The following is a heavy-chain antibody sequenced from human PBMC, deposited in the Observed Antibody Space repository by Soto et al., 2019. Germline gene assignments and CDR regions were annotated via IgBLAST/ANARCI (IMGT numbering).Heavy chain of an antibody. CDR1: GFTFSSYW. CDR2: IKQGGSEK. J-gene: IGHJ4*02. Sequence: GGSLRLSCAASGFTFSSYWMSWVRQAPGKGLEWVANIKQGGSEKYYVDSVKGRFTISRDNAKNSLYLQMNSLRAEDTAVYYCARDPKHYDSSGYTDYWGQGTLVTVSS. D-gene: IGHD3-22*01. V-gene: IGHV3-7*03. CDR3: ARDPKHYDSSGYTDY.